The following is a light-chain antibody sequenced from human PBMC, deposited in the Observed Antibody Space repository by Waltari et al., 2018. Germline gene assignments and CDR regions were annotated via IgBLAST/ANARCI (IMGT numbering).Light chain of an antibody. V-gene: IGKV3-11*01. J-gene: IGKJ3*01. CDR3: QQRSNWLFT. Sequence: EIVLTQSPATLSLSPGERATLPCRARQSVTSYIAWYQQKPGQAPRLPIYDANNRATGIPARFSGSGSGTDFTLTISSLEPEDFAVYYCQQRSNWLFTFGPGTKVGLK. CDR2: DAN. CDR1: QSVTSY.